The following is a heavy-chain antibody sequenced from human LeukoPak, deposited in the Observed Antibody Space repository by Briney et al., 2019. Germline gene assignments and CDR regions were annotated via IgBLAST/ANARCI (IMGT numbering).Heavy chain of an antibody. D-gene: IGHD4-23*01. Sequence: SETLSLTCAVYGGSFRGYYWSWIRQPPGKGLEWIGEINHSGSTNYNPSLKSRVTISVDTSKNQFSLKLSSVTAADTAVYYCAGVWTSLVTYFDYWGQGTLVTVSS. CDR1: GGSFRGYY. V-gene: IGHV4-34*01. CDR3: AGVWTSLVTYFDY. CDR2: INHSGST. J-gene: IGHJ4*02.